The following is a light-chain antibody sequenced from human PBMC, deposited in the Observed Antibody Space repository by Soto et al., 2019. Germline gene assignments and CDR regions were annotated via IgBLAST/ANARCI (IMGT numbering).Light chain of an antibody. J-gene: IGKJ1*01. CDR3: QQSYRTPRT. CDR1: QGIGDT. Sequence: EVGMTQSPATLSVSPGEGVTLSCRANQGIGDTLAWYQHKPGQAPRVLIYGASKRATGIPDRFSGSGSGTDFTLTISSLQPEDFATYYCQQSYRTPRTFGQGTKVDIK. V-gene: IGKV3D-15*01. CDR2: GAS.